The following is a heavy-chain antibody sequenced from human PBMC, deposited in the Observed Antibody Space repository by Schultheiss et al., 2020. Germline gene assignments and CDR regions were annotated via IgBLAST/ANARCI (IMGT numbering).Heavy chain of an antibody. CDR2: IYYSGST. Sequence: SETLSLTCTVSGGSISSYYWSWIRQPPGKGLEWIGYIYYSGSTYYNPSLKSRVTISVDTSKNQFSLKLSSVTAADTAVYYCARAYGGNHYYYYMDVWGKGTTVTVSS. CDR1: GGSISSYY. CDR3: ARAYGGNHYYYYMDV. V-gene: IGHV4-59*12. D-gene: IGHD4-23*01. J-gene: IGHJ6*03.